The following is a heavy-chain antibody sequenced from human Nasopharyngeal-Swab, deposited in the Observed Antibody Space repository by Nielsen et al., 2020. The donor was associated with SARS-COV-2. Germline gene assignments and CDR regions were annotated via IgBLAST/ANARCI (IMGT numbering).Heavy chain of an antibody. V-gene: IGHV3-30*18. CDR3: AKPHFLGDAFDV. D-gene: IGHD3-3*02. CDR2: TSFDEKRK. J-gene: IGHJ3*01. CDR1: GFVFGHSG. Sequence: GESLKISCAASGFVFGHSGMHWVRQAPGKGLEWVAATSFDEKRKDYAVSVKGRFTVSRDNSRNTLYLQMDSPTPEDTAVYYCAKPHFLGDAFDVWGQGTMATVS.